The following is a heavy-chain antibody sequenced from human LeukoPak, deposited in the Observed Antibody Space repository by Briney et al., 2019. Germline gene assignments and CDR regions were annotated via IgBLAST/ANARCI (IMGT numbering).Heavy chain of an antibody. CDR2: INPNSGGT. CDR1: GYTSTGYY. J-gene: IGHJ4*02. V-gene: IGHV1-2*02. Sequence: ASVKVSCKASGYTSTGYYMHWVRQAPGQGLEWMGWINPNSGGTNHAQKFQGRVTMTRDTSISTAYMELSRLRSDDTAVYYCARDRPLDADDYYGFYYFDYWGQGTLVTVSS. CDR3: ARDRPLDADDYYGFYYFDY. D-gene: IGHD3-10*01.